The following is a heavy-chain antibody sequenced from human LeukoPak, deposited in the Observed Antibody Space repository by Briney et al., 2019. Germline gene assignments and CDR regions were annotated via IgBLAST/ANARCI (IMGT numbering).Heavy chain of an antibody. CDR2: IWYDGSNK. Sequence: GGSLRLSCAASGFTFSSYAMHWVRQAPGKGLEWVAVIWYDGSNKYYADSVKGRFTISRDNSKNTLYLQMNSLRAEDTAVYYCARARPKYYDFWSGYYTPFDAFDIWSQGTMVTVSS. J-gene: IGHJ3*02. V-gene: IGHV3-33*08. CDR1: GFTFSSYA. D-gene: IGHD3-3*01. CDR3: ARARPKYYDFWSGYYTPFDAFDI.